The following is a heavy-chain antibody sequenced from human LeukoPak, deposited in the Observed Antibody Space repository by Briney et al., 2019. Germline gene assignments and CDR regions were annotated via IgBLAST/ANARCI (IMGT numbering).Heavy chain of an antibody. CDR1: GFTFSNSW. Sequence: GGSLRLSCAASGFTFSNSWMAWVRQAPGKGLEWVANIKQDGSEKFYVDSVKGRFTVSRDNAKNSLYLQMNSLRAEDTAVYYCARDYYYDSSGYYYEEDAFDIWGQGTMVTVSS. D-gene: IGHD3-22*01. CDR2: IKQDGSEK. V-gene: IGHV3-7*01. J-gene: IGHJ3*02. CDR3: ARDYYYDSSGYYYEEDAFDI.